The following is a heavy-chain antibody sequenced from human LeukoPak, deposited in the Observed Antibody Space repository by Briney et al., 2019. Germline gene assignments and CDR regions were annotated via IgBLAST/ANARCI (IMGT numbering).Heavy chain of an antibody. V-gene: IGHV3-30*02. CDR3: AKDRKYYDSSGYGWYFDY. D-gene: IGHD3-22*01. CDR2: IRYDGSNK. CDR1: GFTFSSYG. J-gene: IGHJ4*02. Sequence: GGSLRLSCAASGFTFSSYGMHWVRQAPGKGLEWVAFIRYDGSNKYYADSVKGRFTISRDNSKNTLYLQMNSLRAEDTAVYYCAKDRKYYDSSGYGWYFDYWGQGTLVTVSS.